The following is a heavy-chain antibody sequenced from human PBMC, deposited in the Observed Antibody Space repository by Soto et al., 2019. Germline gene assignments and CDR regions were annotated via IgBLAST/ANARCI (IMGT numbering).Heavy chain of an antibody. CDR2: INAYNANT. CDR3: ARDRVAGSGGDAFDF. V-gene: IGHV1-18*04. D-gene: IGHD1-26*01. Sequence: QVQLVQSGTEVKKPGASVKVSCKTSGYTFTNHGINWVRQAPGQGREWMGWINAYNANTNYAQKLQGQVTMTTDTSTTAAYMDLRSLTSNDTAVYYCARDRVAGSGGDAFDFWGQGTVVTVSS. J-gene: IGHJ3*01. CDR1: GYTFTNHG.